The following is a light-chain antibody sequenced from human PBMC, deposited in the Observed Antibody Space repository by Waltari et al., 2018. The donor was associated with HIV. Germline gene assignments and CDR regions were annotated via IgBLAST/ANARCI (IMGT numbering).Light chain of an antibody. CDR3: QQYNNWPQT. CDR1: QSVSSN. J-gene: IGKJ1*01. V-gene: IGKV3-15*01. CDR2: GAS. Sequence: ETMMTQSPASLSVSPGERATLSCRASQSVSSNLAWYQQKPGQAPRLLIYGASTRATAIPARVSGSGSGTEFTLTISSLQSEDIVIYYCQQYNNWPQTFGQGTKVEIK.